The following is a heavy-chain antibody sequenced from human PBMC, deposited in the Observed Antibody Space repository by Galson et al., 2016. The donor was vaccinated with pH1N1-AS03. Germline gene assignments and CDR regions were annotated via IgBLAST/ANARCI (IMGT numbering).Heavy chain of an antibody. CDR2: IDTDGTSA. Sequence: SLRLSCAASGFAFNKFWMHWVRQAPGKGLEWVSQIDTDGTSATYADSVKGRFTTSRDNAKNTLYLEMSSLRVEDTAVYFCAKDSLLITVIGGHWFFDLWGRGTLVTVSS. CDR1: GFAFNKFW. J-gene: IGHJ2*01. D-gene: IGHD3-16*01. CDR3: AKDSLLITVIGGHWFFDL. V-gene: IGHV3-74*03.